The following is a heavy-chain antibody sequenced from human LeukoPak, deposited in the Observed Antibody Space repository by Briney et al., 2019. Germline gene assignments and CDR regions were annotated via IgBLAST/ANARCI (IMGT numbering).Heavy chain of an antibody. CDR1: GFTVSSNY. J-gene: IGHJ4*02. V-gene: IGHV3-66*01. CDR2: IYSGGST. D-gene: IGHD6-19*01. CDR3: AKDQIGWAPGYVSGPLDQ. Sequence: GGSLRLSCAASGFTVSSNYMSWVRQAPGKGLEWVSVIYSGGSTYYADSVKGRFTISRDNSKNTLYLQMNSLRAEDTAVYYCAKDQIGWAPGYVSGPLDQWGQGTLVTVSS.